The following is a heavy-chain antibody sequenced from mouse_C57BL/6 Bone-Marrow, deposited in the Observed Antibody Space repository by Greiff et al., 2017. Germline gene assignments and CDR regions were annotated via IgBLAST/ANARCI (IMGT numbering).Heavy chain of an antibody. CDR3: ARGGWAPFDY. J-gene: IGHJ2*01. Sequence: QVQLQQPGAELVMPGASVKLSCKASGYTFTSYWMHWVKQRPGQGLEWIGEIDPSDSYTNYTQKFKGKYTLTVDKSSSTAYMQLSSLTSEDSAVYYCARGGWAPFDYWGQGTTLTVSS. CDR1: GYTFTSYW. D-gene: IGHD3-3*01. CDR2: IDPSDSYT. V-gene: IGHV1-69*01.